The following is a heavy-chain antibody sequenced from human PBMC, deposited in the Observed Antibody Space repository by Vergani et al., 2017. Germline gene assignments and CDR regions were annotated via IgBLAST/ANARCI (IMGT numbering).Heavy chain of an antibody. Sequence: QVQLVETGGGVVQPGGSLRLYCATSGFSFNTYGAHWVRQAPGKGLELVAFIGYDGRIKYNVNSVKGRFTISRDTSKKTLSRQMRSLRADDTAVYYCAKDERENSDYGYFDYWGQGTLVTVSS. J-gene: IGHJ4*02. V-gene: IGHV3-30*02. CDR3: AKDERENSDYGYFDY. D-gene: IGHD4-17*01. CDR2: IGYDGRIK. CDR1: GFSFNTYG.